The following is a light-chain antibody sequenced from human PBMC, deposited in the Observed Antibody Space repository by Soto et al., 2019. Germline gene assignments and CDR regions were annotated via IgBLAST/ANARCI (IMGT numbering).Light chain of an antibody. V-gene: IGKV1-5*03. CDR1: QSISTY. CDR2: KAS. Sequence: DIQMTQSPSTLSASVGDRVTITCRASQSISTYLAWYRHKPGEAPKLLIYKASTLERGVPSRFSGSGSGTDFTLTISSLQPDDFATYYCQQYNNYWTFGQGTKVDI. CDR3: QQYNNYWT. J-gene: IGKJ1*01.